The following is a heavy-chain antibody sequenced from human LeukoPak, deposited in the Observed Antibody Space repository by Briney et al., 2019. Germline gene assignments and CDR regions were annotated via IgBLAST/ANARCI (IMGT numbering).Heavy chain of an antibody. Sequence: GGSLRLSCAASGFTFSDYYMSWVRQAPGKGLEWVSTISNNDGSTYYADSVKGRFTISSDNSKNTLYLQIYTLTADDTAIYYCAKATGNLGNWGQGTQVTVSS. V-gene: IGHV3-23*01. CDR2: ISNNDGST. D-gene: IGHD1-1*01. CDR3: AKATGNLGN. CDR1: GFTFSDYY. J-gene: IGHJ4*02.